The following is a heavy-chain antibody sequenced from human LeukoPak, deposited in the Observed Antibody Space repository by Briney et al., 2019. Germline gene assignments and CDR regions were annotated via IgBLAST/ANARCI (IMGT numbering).Heavy chain of an antibody. CDR1: GLTFSSYG. Sequence: GGSLRLSCAASGLTFSSYGMSWVRQAPGRGLEWVSAISTTGGTPYYADSVKGRFTISRDNSKNTLYLQMDSLTTEDTAVYYCAGVHVTVGSFYWGQGTLVTVSS. D-gene: IGHD3-10*01. CDR2: ISTTGGTP. J-gene: IGHJ4*02. CDR3: AGVHVTVGSFY. V-gene: IGHV3-23*01.